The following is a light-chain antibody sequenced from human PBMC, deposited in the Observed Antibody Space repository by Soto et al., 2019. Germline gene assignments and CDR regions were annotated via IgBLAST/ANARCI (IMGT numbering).Light chain of an antibody. V-gene: IGLV2-14*02. CDR1: SSDDGGYIL. CDR2: EVS. J-gene: IGLJ2*01. CDR3: SSYTSSSTLV. Sequence: QSALTQPASVSGSPGQSITISCTGTSSDDGGYILVSWYQQEHGKAPKLMIYEVSNRPSGISNRFSGSKSGNTSSLTLSVLKAEDEADYYCSSYTSSSTLVFGEGTKVTV.